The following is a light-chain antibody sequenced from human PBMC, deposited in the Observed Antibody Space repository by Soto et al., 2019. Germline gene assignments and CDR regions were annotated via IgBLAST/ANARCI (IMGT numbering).Light chain of an antibody. J-gene: IGKJ1*01. CDR3: QQRSNWPPT. CDR2: GAS. Sequence: EIVLTQSPGTLSLSAGERATLFCRASERVSSNYLAWYQQKPGQAPRLLIYGASSRATGIPDRFSGSGSGTDFTLTISYLEPEDFAVFYCQQRSNWPPTFGQGTKVDIK. V-gene: IGKV3D-20*02. CDR1: ERVSSNY.